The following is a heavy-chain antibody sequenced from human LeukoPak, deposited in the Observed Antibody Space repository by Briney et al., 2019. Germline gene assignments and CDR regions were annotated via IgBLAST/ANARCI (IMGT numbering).Heavy chain of an antibody. V-gene: IGHV3-30*18. CDR3: AKDFSDIVATIGGCADY. Sequence: GGSLRLSCAASGFTFSSYGMHWVRQAPGKGLEWVAVISYDGSNKYYADSVKGRFTISRDNSKNTLYLQMNSLRAEDMAVYYCAKDFSDIVATIGGCADYWGQGTLVTVSS. J-gene: IGHJ4*02. CDR1: GFTFSSYG. D-gene: IGHD5-12*01. CDR2: ISYDGSNK.